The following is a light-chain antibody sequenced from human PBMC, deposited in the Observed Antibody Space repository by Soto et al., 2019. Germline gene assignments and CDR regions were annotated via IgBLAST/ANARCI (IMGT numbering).Light chain of an antibody. CDR3: GTWDSSLSVGV. V-gene: IGLV1-40*01. CDR2: GNI. CDR1: SSNIGAGYD. J-gene: IGLJ3*02. Sequence: QSVLTQPPSVSGAPGQRVTISCSGSSSNIGAGYDVHWYQQRPGTAPKLLIFGNINRPSGVPDRFSGSKSGTSASLAITGLQTGDDADYYCGTWDSSLSVGVFGGGTKLTVL.